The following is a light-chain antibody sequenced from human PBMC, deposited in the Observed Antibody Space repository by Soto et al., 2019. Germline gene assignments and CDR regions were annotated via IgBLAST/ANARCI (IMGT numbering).Light chain of an antibody. CDR2: GAS. CDR1: QSVSSSY. J-gene: IGKJ1*01. Sequence: EIVLTQSPGTLSLSPGERATLSCRASQSVSSSYLAWYQQKPGQAPRLLIYGASSMTTGSPDRFSGSGSGTDFTLTISRLEPEDFAVYYCQQYGRTFGQGTKVEIK. CDR3: QQYGRT. V-gene: IGKV3-20*01.